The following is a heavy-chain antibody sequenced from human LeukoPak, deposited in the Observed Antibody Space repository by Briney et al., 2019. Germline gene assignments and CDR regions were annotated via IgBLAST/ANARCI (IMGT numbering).Heavy chain of an antibody. CDR2: ISTYNGNT. D-gene: IGHD5/OR15-5a*01. CDR1: GYTFTSYY. J-gene: IGHJ4*02. V-gene: IGHV1-18*04. CDR3: ARFDQVSETAGGY. Sequence: GASVKVSCKASGYTFTSYYMHWVRQAPGQGLEWMAWISTYNGNTKYAQNLQGRVTLTTDTTTSTAYMELRSLGSDDTAVYYCARFDQVSETAGGYWGQGTLVTVSS.